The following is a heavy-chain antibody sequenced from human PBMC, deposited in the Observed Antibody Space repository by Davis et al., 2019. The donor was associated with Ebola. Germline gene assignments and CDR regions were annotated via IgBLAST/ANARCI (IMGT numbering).Heavy chain of an antibody. CDR1: GFTFSSYA. V-gene: IGHV3-23*01. CDR3: AKDPAGHAAGDDY. J-gene: IGHJ4*02. D-gene: IGHD2-2*01. Sequence: GESLKISCAASGFTFSSYAMSWVRQAPGKGLEWVSAISGSGGSTYYADSVKGRFTISRDNSQDTLYLHMNNLRLEDTGVYFCAKDPAGHAAGDDYWGQGTLVTVSS. CDR2: ISGSGGST.